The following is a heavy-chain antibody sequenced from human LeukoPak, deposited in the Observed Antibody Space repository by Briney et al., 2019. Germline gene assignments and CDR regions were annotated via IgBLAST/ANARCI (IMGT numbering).Heavy chain of an antibody. Sequence: GGSLRLSCAASGFTFSSYAMHWVRQAPGKGLEWVAVISYDGSNKYYADSVKGRFTISRDNSNNTLYLQMKSLRAEDTAVYYCARDSSTSSNYFDYWGQGTLVTVSS. CDR1: GFTFSSYA. J-gene: IGHJ4*02. D-gene: IGHD2/OR15-2a*01. CDR2: ISYDGSNK. V-gene: IGHV3-30*04. CDR3: ARDSSTSSNYFDY.